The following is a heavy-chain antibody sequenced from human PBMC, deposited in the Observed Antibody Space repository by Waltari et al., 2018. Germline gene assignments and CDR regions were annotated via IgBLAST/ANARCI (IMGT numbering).Heavy chain of an antibody. D-gene: IGHD2-15*01. J-gene: IGHJ4*02. CDR2: ISSTSTYT. Sequence: EVQLVESGGGLVKPGGSLRLSCAASGFSFSSYRLNWVRPAPGKGLEWVSSISSTSTYTHYADSVKGRFSSSRDNGKNSLYLQMTSLRGDDTAVYYCARGGCGFSLDYWGQGTLVTFSS. V-gene: IGHV3-21*01. CDR1: GFSFSSYR. CDR3: ARGGCGFSLDY.